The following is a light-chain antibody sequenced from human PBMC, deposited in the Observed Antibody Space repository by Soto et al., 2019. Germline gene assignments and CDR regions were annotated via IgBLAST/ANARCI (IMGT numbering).Light chain of an antibody. V-gene: IGKV1-5*03. J-gene: IGKJ1*01. Sequence: DIQMTQSPSTLSAFVGDRVTITCRASQSISGWLAWYQQKPGKAPKLLIYQASTLHSGVSSRFSGTGSGTEFTLTISSLQPDDFATYYCQQYNTNWKFGQGTKV. CDR3: QQYNTNWK. CDR2: QAS. CDR1: QSISGW.